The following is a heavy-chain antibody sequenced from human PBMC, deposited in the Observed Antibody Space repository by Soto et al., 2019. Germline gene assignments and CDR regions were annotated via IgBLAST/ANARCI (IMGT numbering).Heavy chain of an antibody. Sequence: QVQLVESGGGVVQPGRSLRLSCAASGFTFSSYAMHWVRQAPGKGLEWVAVISYDGSNKYYADSVKGRFTISRDNSKNPLYLQMNSLRAEDTAVYYCASFPGIAVAGFDYWGQGTLVTVSS. D-gene: IGHD6-19*01. CDR2: ISYDGSNK. CDR1: GFTFSSYA. CDR3: ASFPGIAVAGFDY. J-gene: IGHJ4*02. V-gene: IGHV3-30-3*01.